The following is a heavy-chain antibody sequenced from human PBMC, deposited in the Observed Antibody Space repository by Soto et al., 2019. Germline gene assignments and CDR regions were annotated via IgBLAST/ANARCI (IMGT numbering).Heavy chain of an antibody. Sequence: QVQLVESGGGVVQPGRSLRLSCAASGFTFSSYGMHWVRQAPGKGLEWVAVISYDGSNKYYADSVKGRFTISRDNSKNTLYLQMNSLRAEDTAVYYCAKDRGSGWYSVGGMDVWGQGTTVTVSS. CDR3: AKDRGSGWYSVGGMDV. CDR2: ISYDGSNK. J-gene: IGHJ6*02. D-gene: IGHD6-19*01. V-gene: IGHV3-30*18. CDR1: GFTFSSYG.